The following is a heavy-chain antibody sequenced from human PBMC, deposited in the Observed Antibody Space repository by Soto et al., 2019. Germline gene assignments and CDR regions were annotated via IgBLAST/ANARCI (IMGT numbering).Heavy chain of an antibody. Sequence: GASVKVDCKASGYTFTIVGVTWVRRAPGQGLEWMGWISAYTDTPNYAQKSQGRVTMTIDKSTSTAYMDLRSLTSDDTAVYYCARVIPGVEAWFDPWGQGTLVTVSS. J-gene: IGHJ5*02. V-gene: IGHV1-18*01. D-gene: IGHD2-2*01. CDR1: GYTFTIVG. CDR3: ARVIPGVEAWFDP. CDR2: ISAYTDTP.